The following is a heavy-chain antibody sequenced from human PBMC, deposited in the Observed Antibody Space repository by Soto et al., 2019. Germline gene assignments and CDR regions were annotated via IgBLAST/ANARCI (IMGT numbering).Heavy chain of an antibody. CDR2: INAGNGNT. D-gene: IGHD4-17*01. CDR3: ARSAAGTTTVTRELDY. J-gene: IGHJ4*02. V-gene: IGHV1-3*01. Sequence: ASVKFSCKASGYTFTSYAMHWVRQAPGQRLEWMGWINAGNGNTKYSQKFQGRVTITRDTSASTAYMELSSLRSEDTAVYYCARSAAGTTTVTRELDYWGQGTLVTVSS. CDR1: GYTFTSYA.